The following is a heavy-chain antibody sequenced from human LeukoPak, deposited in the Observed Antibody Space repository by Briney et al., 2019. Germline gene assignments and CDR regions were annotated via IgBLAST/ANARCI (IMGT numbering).Heavy chain of an antibody. CDR1: GGSFSGYY. J-gene: IGHJ4*02. CDR2: INHSGST. V-gene: IGHV4-34*01. Sequence: PSETLPLTCAVYGGSFSGYYWSWIRQPPGKGLEWIGEINHSGSTNYNPSLKSRVTISVDTSKNQFSLKLSSVTAADTAVYYCARSGSGSYPAYYFDYWGQGTLVTVSS. CDR3: ARSGSGSYPAYYFDY. D-gene: IGHD3-10*01.